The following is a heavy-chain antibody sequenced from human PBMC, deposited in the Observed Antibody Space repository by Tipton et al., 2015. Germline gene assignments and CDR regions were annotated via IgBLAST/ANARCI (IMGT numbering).Heavy chain of an antibody. D-gene: IGHD5-18*01. V-gene: IGHV4-38-2*01. Sequence: LRLSCAVSAYSISSGYYWGWIRQPPGKGLEWIGSMHHSGDAYYNPPLTSRVSISVDASKNQFSLKLTSVTAADTAFYFCGRGDDSTAMATGFDYWGQGAPVTVSS. CDR3: GRGDDSTAMATGFDY. CDR1: AYSISSGYY. J-gene: IGHJ4*02. CDR2: MHHSGDA.